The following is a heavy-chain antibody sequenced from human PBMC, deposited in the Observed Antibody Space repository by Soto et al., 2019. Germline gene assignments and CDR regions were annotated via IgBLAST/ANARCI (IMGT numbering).Heavy chain of an antibody. CDR3: ARDAVSIAAAPFDP. V-gene: IGHV1-69*13. CDR2: IIPIFGTA. CDR1: GGTFSSYA. D-gene: IGHD6-13*01. Sequence: SVKVSCKASGGTFSSYAISWVRQAPGQGLAWMGGIIPIFGTANYAQKFQGRVTITADETTSTAYMELSSRRSEDTAVYYRARDAVSIAAAPFDPWGQGTLVTVSS. J-gene: IGHJ5*02.